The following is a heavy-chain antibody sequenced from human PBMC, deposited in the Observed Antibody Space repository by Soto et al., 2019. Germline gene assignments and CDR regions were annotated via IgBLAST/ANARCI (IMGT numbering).Heavy chain of an antibody. D-gene: IGHD3-10*01. Sequence: QVQLHESGPGLVKPSETLSLTCTVSGGSISSYYWSWVRQAPGKGLEWIGYVSYSGSTDYTPSLKSRVTTALDTSKNQLSLKVNSVTAADTDVYYCARWFGEFLAFDYWGQGALVTVSS. CDR1: GGSISSYY. V-gene: IGHV4-59*01. CDR3: ARWFGEFLAFDY. CDR2: VSYSGST. J-gene: IGHJ4*02.